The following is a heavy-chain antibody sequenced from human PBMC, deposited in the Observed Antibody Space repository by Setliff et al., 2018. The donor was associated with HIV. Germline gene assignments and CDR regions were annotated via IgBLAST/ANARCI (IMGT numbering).Heavy chain of an antibody. Sequence: PGGSLRLSCGVSGFTFSNFEMTWVRQAPGKGLEWVGRIKSKTEGVTTDYAAPVKGRFTISRDDSKDTVYLQMNSLKTEDTAVYYCTSDPHCSSTNCYFSEDYWGQGTLVTVSS. J-gene: IGHJ4*02. D-gene: IGHD2-2*01. V-gene: IGHV3-15*01. CDR3: TSDPHCSSTNCYFSEDY. CDR2: IKSKTEGVTT. CDR1: GFTFSNFE.